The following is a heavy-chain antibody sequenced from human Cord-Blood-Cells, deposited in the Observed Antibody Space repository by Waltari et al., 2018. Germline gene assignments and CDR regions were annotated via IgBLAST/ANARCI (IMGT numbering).Heavy chain of an antibody. J-gene: IGHJ1*01. CDR1: GGSFSGYY. Sequence: QVQLQQWGAGLLKPSETLSLTCAVYGGSFSGYYWSWIRQPPGKGLEWIGESNHSGSTNYNPSLKSRVTISVDTSKNQFSLKLSSVTAADTAVYYCARHGDRRGSYYFQHWGQGTLVTVSS. CDR2: SNHSGST. V-gene: IGHV4-34*01. CDR3: ARHGDRRGSYYFQH. D-gene: IGHD1-26*01.